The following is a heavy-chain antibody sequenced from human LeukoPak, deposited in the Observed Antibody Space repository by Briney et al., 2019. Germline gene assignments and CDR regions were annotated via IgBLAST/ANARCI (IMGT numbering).Heavy chain of an antibody. CDR3: ARDIGGYCSSTSCYGVRYYYYYYMDV. CDR2: IIPIFGTA. D-gene: IGHD2-2*01. J-gene: IGHJ6*03. Sequence: SVKVSCKASGGTFSSYAISWVRQAPGQGLEWMGGIIPIFGTANYAQKFQGRVTITADESTSTAYMELSSLRSEDTAVYYCARDIGGYCSSTSCYGVRYYYYYYMDVWGKGTTVTISS. CDR1: GGTFSSYA. V-gene: IGHV1-69*13.